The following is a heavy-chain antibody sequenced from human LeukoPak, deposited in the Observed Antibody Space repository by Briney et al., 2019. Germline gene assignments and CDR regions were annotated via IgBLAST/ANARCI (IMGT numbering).Heavy chain of an antibody. CDR2: IYYSGST. V-gene: IGHV4-59*06. J-gene: IGHJ4*02. CDR3: ARFWVGTYYYDSSGYYAFDY. D-gene: IGHD3-22*01. CDR1: GGSISSYY. Sequence: SETLSLTCTVSGGSISSYYWSWIRQHPGKGLEWIGYIYYSGSTYYNPSLKSRVTISVDTSKNQFSLKLSSVTAADTAVYYCARFWVGTYYYDSSGYYAFDYWGQGTLVTVSS.